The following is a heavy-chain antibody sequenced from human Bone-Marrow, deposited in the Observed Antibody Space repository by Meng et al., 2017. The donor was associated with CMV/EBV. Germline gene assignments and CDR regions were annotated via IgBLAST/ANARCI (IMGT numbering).Heavy chain of an antibody. J-gene: IGHJ4*02. CDR2: IYPSDSDT. CDR1: GHNFASYW. Sequence: GESLKISCEVSGHNFASYWIGWVRQMPGKGLEWMGIIYPSDSDTRYSPSFQGQVTISADKSISTAYLQWSSLKASDTAMYYCARQSGYCSSTSCYNYWGQGKLVTVSS. V-gene: IGHV5-51*01. D-gene: IGHD2-2*02. CDR3: ARQSGYCSSTSCYNY.